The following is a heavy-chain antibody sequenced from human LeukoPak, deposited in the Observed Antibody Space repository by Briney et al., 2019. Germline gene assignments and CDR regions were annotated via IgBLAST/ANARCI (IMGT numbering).Heavy chain of an antibody. CDR2: MDPNSGQA. V-gene: IGHV1-8*01. J-gene: IGHJ4*02. CDR3: ARVKGTSPLY. CDR1: GYTFTSYY. Sequence: ASVKVSCKASGYTFTSYYINWVRRATGQGLEWVGWMDPNSGQAGHAQKFQGRVTMTRNTSISTVYMELSSLRSEDTAVYYCARVKGTSPLYWGQGTLVTVSS. D-gene: IGHD2-2*01.